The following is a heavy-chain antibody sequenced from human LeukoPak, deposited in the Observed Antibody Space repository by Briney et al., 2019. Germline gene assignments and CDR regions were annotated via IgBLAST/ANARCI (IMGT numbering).Heavy chain of an antibody. CDR2: INHSGST. Sequence: SETLSLTCAVYGGSFSGYYWSWIRQPPGKGLEWIGEINHSGSTNYNPSLKSRVTISVDTSKNQLSLKLSSVTAADTAVYYCARGGPWNEGYCSSTSCYTTRWFDPWGQGTLVTVSS. V-gene: IGHV4-34*01. CDR3: ARGGPWNEGYCSSTSCYTTRWFDP. J-gene: IGHJ5*02. CDR1: GGSFSGYY. D-gene: IGHD2-2*02.